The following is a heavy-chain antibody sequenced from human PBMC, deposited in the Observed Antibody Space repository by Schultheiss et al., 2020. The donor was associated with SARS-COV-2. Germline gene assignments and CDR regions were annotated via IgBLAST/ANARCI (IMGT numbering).Heavy chain of an antibody. D-gene: IGHD1-26*01. CDR2: IDTDGSTT. Sequence: GESLKISCAASGLTFSSYWMYWVRQAPGKGLVWLSRIDTDGSTTSYADSVKGRFTISRDNAKNSLYLQMNSLRAEDTAVYYCARVMWELLPPEVHFDHWGQGTLVTVSS. J-gene: IGHJ4*02. V-gene: IGHV3-74*01. CDR1: GLTFSSYW. CDR3: ARVMWELLPPEVHFDH.